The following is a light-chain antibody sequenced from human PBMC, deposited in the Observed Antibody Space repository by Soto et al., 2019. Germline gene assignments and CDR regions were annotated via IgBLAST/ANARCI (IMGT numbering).Light chain of an antibody. CDR1: QSLVYSDGTTY. V-gene: IGKV2-30*01. CDR2: QVS. CDR3: MQATHGAQR. J-gene: IGKJ1*01. Sequence: DVVMTQSPLSLPVTPGQPASISCRSSQSLVYSDGTTYLAWIQQRPGQSPRRLIYQVSNRDSGVPDRFSGSGSGTDFTLKISRVEADDVGVYDCMQATHGAQRFRQGTKVGI.